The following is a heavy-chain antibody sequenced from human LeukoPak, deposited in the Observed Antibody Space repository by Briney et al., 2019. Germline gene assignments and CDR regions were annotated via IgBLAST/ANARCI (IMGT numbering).Heavy chain of an antibody. J-gene: IGHJ1*01. CDR3: ARVAQYYDFWSGYYQAEYFQH. Sequence: ASVKVSCKASGYTFTSYYMHWVRQAPGQGLEWMGIINPSGGSTSYAQKFQGRVTMTRDTSTSTVYMELSSLRSEDTAVYYCARVAQYYDFWSGYYQAEYFQHWGQGTLVTVSS. V-gene: IGHV1-46*01. D-gene: IGHD3-3*01. CDR2: INPSGGST. CDR1: GYTFTSYY.